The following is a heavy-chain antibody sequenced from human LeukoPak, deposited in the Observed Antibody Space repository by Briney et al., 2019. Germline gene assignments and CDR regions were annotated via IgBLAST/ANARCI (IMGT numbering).Heavy chain of an antibody. CDR3: ARWFGERVIDN. V-gene: IGHV3-30*03. J-gene: IGHJ4*02. D-gene: IGHD3-10*01. Sequence: GASLRLSCAASGFNFRRFGMHWVRQAPGKGPEWVAVISDAGRNDNYGDSVKGRFAISKDNSRNMLYLQINSLRPEDTAVYYCARWFGERVIDNWGQGILVTVSS. CDR2: ISDAGRND. CDR1: GFNFRRFG.